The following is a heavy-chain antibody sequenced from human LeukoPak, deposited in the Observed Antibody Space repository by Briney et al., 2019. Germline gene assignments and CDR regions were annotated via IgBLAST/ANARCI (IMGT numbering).Heavy chain of an antibody. D-gene: IGHD1-26*01. V-gene: IGHV4-31*03. Sequence: PSETLSLTCTVSGGSVFSGGYYWSWIRQHPGKGLEWIGYIYYSASTYYKPSLKSRVTISIDTSRAQFSLKLSSLTAADTAVYYCARGPLGASFVDYWGQGTLVTVSS. CDR2: IYYSAST. CDR1: GGSVFSGGYY. CDR3: ARGPLGASFVDY. J-gene: IGHJ4*02.